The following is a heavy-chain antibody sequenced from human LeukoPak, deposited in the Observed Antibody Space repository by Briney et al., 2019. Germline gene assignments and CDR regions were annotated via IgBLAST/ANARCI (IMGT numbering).Heavy chain of an antibody. Sequence: GGSLRLSGAASGFTFSSYGMHWVRQAPGKGLEWVAVIWYDGSNKYYADSVKGRFTISRDNSKNTLYLQMNSLRAEDTAVYYCARETSSSGGMDVWGQGTTVTVSS. CDR3: ARETSSSGGMDV. CDR1: GFTFSSYG. D-gene: IGHD6-6*01. CDR2: IWYDGSNK. V-gene: IGHV3-33*01. J-gene: IGHJ6*02.